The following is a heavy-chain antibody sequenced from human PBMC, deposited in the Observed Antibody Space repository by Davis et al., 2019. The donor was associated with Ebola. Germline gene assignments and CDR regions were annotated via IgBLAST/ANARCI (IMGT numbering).Heavy chain of an antibody. CDR2: IIPILGIA. Sequence: SVKVSCKASGYTFTSYAMHWVRQAPGQGLEWMGRIIPILGIANYAQKFQGRVTITADKSTSTAYMELSSLRSEDTAVYYCARGYCSGGSCYAFDIWGQGTMVTVSS. CDR1: GYTFTSYA. J-gene: IGHJ3*02. D-gene: IGHD2-15*01. CDR3: ARGYCSGGSCYAFDI. V-gene: IGHV1-69*04.